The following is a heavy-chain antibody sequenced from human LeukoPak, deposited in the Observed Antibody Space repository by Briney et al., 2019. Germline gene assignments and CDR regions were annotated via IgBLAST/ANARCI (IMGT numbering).Heavy chain of an antibody. J-gene: IGHJ4*02. V-gene: IGHV3-7*03. CDR1: GFTFSSYW. Sequence: PRGSLRLSCAASGFTFSSYWMSWVRQAPGKGLEWVANIKQDGSEKYYVDSVKGRFTISRDNAKNSLYLQMNSLRAEDTAVYYCARERPLYYDILTGNFDYWGQGTLVTVSS. D-gene: IGHD3-9*01. CDR2: IKQDGSEK. CDR3: ARERPLYYDILTGNFDY.